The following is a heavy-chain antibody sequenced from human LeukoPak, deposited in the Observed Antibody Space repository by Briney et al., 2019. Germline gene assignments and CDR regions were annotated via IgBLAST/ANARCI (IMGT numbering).Heavy chain of an antibody. CDR1: EFSISHYA. D-gene: IGHD2-8*02. Sequence: GGSLRLSCTASEFSISHYAMSWVRQAPGKGLELVSADTSSTTSTYYASSVRGRFTISRDNSMNTLYLQMNSLRADDTAVYYCSKAPLGACAGAVCYYLDVWGKGTTVIVSS. V-gene: IGHV3-23*01. CDR3: SKAPLGACAGAVCYYLDV. CDR2: DTSSTTST. J-gene: IGHJ6*03.